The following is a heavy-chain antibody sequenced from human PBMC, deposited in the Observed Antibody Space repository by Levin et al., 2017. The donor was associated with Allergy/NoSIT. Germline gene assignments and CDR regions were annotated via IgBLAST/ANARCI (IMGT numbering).Heavy chain of an antibody. CDR1: GFTFSSYA. J-gene: IGHJ4*02. CDR3: AKDQGVTRVHYFDY. D-gene: IGHD3-10*01. Sequence: GASVKVSCAASGFTFSSYAMSWVRQAPGKGLEWVSAISGSGGSTYYADSVKGRFTISRDNSKNTLYLQMNSLRAEDTAVYYCAKDQGVTRVHYFDYWGQGTLVTVSS. CDR2: ISGSGGST. V-gene: IGHV3-23*01.